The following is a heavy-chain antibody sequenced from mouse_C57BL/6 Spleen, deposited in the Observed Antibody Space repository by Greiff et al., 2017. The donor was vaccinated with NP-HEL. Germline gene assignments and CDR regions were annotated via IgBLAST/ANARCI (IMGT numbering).Heavy chain of an antibody. V-gene: IGHV1-59*01. CDR2: IDPSDSYT. D-gene: IGHD2-4*01. CDR3: ARGDYEEGYYAMDY. CDR1: GYTFTSYW. Sequence: QVQLKQPGAELVRPGTSVKLSCKASGYTFTSYWMHWVKQRPGQGLEWIGVIDPSDSYTNYNQKFKGKATLTVDTSSSTAYMQLSSLTSEDSAVYYCARGDYEEGYYAMDYWGQGTSVTVSS. J-gene: IGHJ4*01.